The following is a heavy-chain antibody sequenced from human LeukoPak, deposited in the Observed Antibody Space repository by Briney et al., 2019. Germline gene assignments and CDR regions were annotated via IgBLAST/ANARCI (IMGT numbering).Heavy chain of an antibody. D-gene: IGHD1-26*01. CDR2: ISPDGSIT. V-gene: IGHV3-74*01. CDR3: VSDSGSRSGGVS. Sequence: GGSLRLSCAASGFTLKTFWIHWIRQAPGGRLVWVSRISPDGSITTYADSVKGRFAISRDNAKNTLYLQMNRLKADGSAIYYCVSDSGSRSGGVSWGQGTLVTVSS. J-gene: IGHJ5*02. CDR1: GFTLKTFW.